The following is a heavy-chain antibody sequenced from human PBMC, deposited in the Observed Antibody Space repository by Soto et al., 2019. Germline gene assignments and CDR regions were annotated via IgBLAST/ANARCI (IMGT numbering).Heavy chain of an antibody. Sequence: GXSLRLSCAASGFTFSSDVMSCVRQAPGKGLEWVSAISGSGGSTYYGDSVKGRFTVSRDNSKNTLYLQMNNLRAEDTAVFYCAKGLMYGMDVWGQGTTVTVSS. J-gene: IGHJ6*02. V-gene: IGHV3-23*01. CDR1: GFTFSSDV. CDR3: AKGLMYGMDV. D-gene: IGHD2-8*01. CDR2: ISGSGGST.